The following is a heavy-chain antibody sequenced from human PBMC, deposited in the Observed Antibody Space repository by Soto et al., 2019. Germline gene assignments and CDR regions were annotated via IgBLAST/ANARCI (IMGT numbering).Heavy chain of an antibody. Sequence: PGESLKSSCTGSVYSFTSYWIVWVLQIPGKGLEWMGIIYPGDSDTRYSPSFQGQVTISADKSISTAYLQWSSLKASDTAMYYCARTSAAGKYYDGMEVWGQGTTVTVSS. CDR2: IYPGDSDT. CDR3: ARTSAAGKYYDGMEV. D-gene: IGHD6-13*01. CDR1: VYSFTSYW. V-gene: IGHV5-51*01. J-gene: IGHJ6*02.